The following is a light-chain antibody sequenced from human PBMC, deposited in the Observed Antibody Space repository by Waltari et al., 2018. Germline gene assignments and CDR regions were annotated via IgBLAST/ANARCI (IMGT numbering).Light chain of an antibody. V-gene: IGLV3-19*01. J-gene: IGLJ2*01. Sequence: SSELTQDTAVSVALGQTVRITCQGDSLTTYAANWYQQRPGQAPILVIFSVDDRPAGIPDRFSGSSSGDTASLTITGAQAEDEADYYWNSRDPTTNAVVFGGGTRLTVL. CDR1: SLTTYA. CDR3: NSRDPTTNAVV. CDR2: SVD.